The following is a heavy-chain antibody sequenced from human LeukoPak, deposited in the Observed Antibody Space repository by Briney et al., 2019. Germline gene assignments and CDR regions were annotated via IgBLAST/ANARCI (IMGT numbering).Heavy chain of an antibody. CDR2: ISGSGGST. CDR1: GFTSSSYA. D-gene: IGHD3-10*02. Sequence: PGGSLRLSCAASGFTSSSYAMSWVRQAPGKGLEWVSAISGSGGSTYYADSVKGRFTISRDNSKNTLYLQMNSLRAEDTAVYYCAKSDELLFTGDYWGQGTLVTVSS. V-gene: IGHV3-23*01. CDR3: AKSDELLFTGDY. J-gene: IGHJ4*02.